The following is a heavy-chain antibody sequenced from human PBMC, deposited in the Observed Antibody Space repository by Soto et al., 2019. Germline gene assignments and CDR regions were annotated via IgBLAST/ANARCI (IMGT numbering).Heavy chain of an antibody. Sequence: GSSVKVSCKASGYTITENYMQWLRQAPGQGLECMGIINPSGGSTSYAQKFQGRVTMTRDTSTSTVYMELSSLRSEDTAVYYCARDIHDDYDSSGFDHWG. CDR2: INPSGGST. J-gene: IGHJ4*01. CDR3: ARDIHDDYDSSGFDH. CDR1: GYTITENY. V-gene: IGHV1-46*01. D-gene: IGHD3-22*01.